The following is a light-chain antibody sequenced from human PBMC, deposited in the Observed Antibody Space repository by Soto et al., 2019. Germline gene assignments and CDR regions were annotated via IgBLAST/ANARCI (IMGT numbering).Light chain of an antibody. CDR3: NSCTTTNTLV. CDR1: SSDVGSFNC. J-gene: IGLJ2*01. CDR2: EVT. V-gene: IGLV2-14*01. Sequence: QSALTQPASVSGSPGQSIAISCTGTSSDVGSFNCVSWYQQHPGKVPKLMIYEVTNRPSGVSDRFSGSKSGNTASLTISGLQAEDEADYYCNSCTTTNTLVFGGGNKLTVL.